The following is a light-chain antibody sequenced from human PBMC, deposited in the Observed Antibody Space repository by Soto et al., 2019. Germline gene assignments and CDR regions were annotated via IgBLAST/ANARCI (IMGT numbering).Light chain of an antibody. CDR1: SSDFGDYDY. J-gene: IGLJ1*01. V-gene: IGLV2-11*01. CDR3: CSYALSLFV. CDR2: DAH. Sequence: QSVLTQPHSVSGSPGQSVTISCTGTSSDFGDYDYVSWYQHHPGKAPKLMIYDAHKRPSGVPDRFSGSKSGTTASLTISGLQAEDEADYYCCSYALSLFVFGTGTKLTVL.